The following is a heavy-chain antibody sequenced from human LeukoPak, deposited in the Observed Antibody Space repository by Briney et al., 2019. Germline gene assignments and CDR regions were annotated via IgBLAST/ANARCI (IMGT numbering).Heavy chain of an antibody. CDR3: ARGMYYYDSSGYHFQH. V-gene: IGHV3-21*01. J-gene: IGHJ1*01. D-gene: IGHD3-22*01. CDR2: INSSSSYI. CDR1: GFTFSSYS. Sequence: GGSLRLSCAASGFTFSSYSMNWVRQAPGKGLEWVSSINSSSSYIYYADSVKGRFTISRDNAKNSLYLQMNSLRAEDTAVYYCARGMYYYDSSGYHFQHWGQGTLVTVSS.